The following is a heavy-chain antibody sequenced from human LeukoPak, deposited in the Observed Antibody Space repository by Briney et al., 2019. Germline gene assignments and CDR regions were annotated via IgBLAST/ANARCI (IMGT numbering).Heavy chain of an antibody. CDR1: GGSISNYY. Sequence: SETLSLTCTVSGGSISNYYWSWIRQPAGKGLEWIGRVHSSRGSNYNPSLKSRVTMSVDTSKNQVSLKLIAVTAADTAVYYCARQPPTNLFDYWGQGTLVTVSS. V-gene: IGHV4-4*07. CDR3: ARQPPTNLFDY. CDR2: VHSSRGS. D-gene: IGHD1-14*01. J-gene: IGHJ4*02.